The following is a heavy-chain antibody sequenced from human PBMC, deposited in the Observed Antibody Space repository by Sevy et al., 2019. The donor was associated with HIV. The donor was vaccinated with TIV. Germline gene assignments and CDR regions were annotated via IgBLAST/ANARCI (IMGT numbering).Heavy chain of an antibody. Sequence: SETLSLTCTVSGFSISSGYYWGWIRQSPEKGLEWIGNIYHSGRTYYKPSLKSRVTITVATSKNQFSLKLISVTAADTAVYYCARASAGDRLDYYGMDVWGQGTTVTVSS. V-gene: IGHV4-38-2*02. D-gene: IGHD2-21*02. J-gene: IGHJ6*02. CDR1: GFSISSGYY. CDR3: ARASAGDRLDYYGMDV. CDR2: IYHSGRT.